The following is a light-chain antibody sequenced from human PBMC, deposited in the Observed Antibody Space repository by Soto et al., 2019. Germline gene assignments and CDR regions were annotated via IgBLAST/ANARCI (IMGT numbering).Light chain of an antibody. Sequence: DIQMTQSPSTLSASVGDRVTITCRASQTISTWLAWYQQKPGKAPKLLIYDVSTLGSGVPSRFSGSGSGTDFTLTISSLQPDDSATYYCQQYNTFWTFGQGTRWIS. V-gene: IGKV1-5*01. J-gene: IGKJ1*01. CDR2: DVS. CDR1: QTISTW. CDR3: QQYNTFWT.